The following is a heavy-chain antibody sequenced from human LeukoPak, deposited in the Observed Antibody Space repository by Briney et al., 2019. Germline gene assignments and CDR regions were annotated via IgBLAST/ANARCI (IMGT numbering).Heavy chain of an antibody. J-gene: IGHJ4*02. D-gene: IGHD3-3*02. CDR3: AKNLAHDY. Sequence: GGSLRLSCAASGFTVSRHYMTWVRQAPGTGLECVSVFYAGGTTYYTDSVKGRFTISRDNSKNTLYLQMNSLRAEDTAVYYCAKNLAHDYWGQGTLVTVSS. CDR2: FYAGGTT. CDR1: GFTVSRHY. V-gene: IGHV3-53*01.